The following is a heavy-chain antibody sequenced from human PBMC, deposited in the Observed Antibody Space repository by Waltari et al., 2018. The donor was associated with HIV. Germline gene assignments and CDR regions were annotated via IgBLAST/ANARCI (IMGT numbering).Heavy chain of an antibody. CDR3: ARELARGNSGCGY. Sequence: QVQLVQSGAEVKKPGASVKVSCKASGYTFTGYYMHWVRQAPGQGLDWMGRINPNSGGTNYAQKFQGRVTMTRDTSISTAYMELSRLRSDDTAVYYCARELARGNSGCGYWGQGTLVTVSS. V-gene: IGHV1-2*06. CDR2: INPNSGGT. CDR1: GYTFTGYY. J-gene: IGHJ4*02. D-gene: IGHD2-21*02.